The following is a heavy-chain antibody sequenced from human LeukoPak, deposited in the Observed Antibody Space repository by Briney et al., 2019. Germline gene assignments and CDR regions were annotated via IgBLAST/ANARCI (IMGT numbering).Heavy chain of an antibody. D-gene: IGHD4-17*01. V-gene: IGHV4-34*01. CDR2: INHSGST. CDR3: ARRDDYGIGLDY. CDR1: GGSFSGYY. J-gene: IGHJ4*02. Sequence: SETLSLTCAVYGGSFSGYYWSWIRQPPGKGLEWIGEINHSGSTNYNPSLKSRVTISVDTSKNQFSLKLSSVTAADTAVYYCARRDDYGIGLDYWGQGTLVTVSS.